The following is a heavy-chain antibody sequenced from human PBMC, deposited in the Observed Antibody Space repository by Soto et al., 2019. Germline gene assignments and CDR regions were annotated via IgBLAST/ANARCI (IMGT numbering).Heavy chain of an antibody. CDR3: ARALRGYYDSYYYYMDV. V-gene: IGHV3-11*01. CDR2: ISSSGTTV. J-gene: IGHJ6*03. CDR1: GFTLRDYY. Sequence: QVQLVESGGGLVKPGGSLRLSCDASGFTLRDYYMSWVRQAPGKGLEWISYISSSGTTVYYADSVKGRFTVSRDNAENSQYLQMNSLRAEDTAVYYCARALRGYYDSYYYYMDVWGKGTTDTVSS. D-gene: IGHD3-3*01.